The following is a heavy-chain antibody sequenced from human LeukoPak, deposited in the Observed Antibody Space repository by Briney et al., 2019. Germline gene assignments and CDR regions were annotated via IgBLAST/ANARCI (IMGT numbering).Heavy chain of an antibody. D-gene: IGHD3-10*01. CDR2: INPNSGGT. CDR1: GYTFTGYY. CDR3: VRGLDYYGSGSYNTLAGY. J-gene: IGHJ4*02. Sequence: GASVKVSCKASGYTFTGYYMHWVRQAPGQGLEWMGWINPNSGGTNYAQKFQGRVTMTRDTSISTAYMELSRLRSDDTAVYYCVRGLDYYGSGSYNTLAGYWGQGTLVTVSS. V-gene: IGHV1-2*02.